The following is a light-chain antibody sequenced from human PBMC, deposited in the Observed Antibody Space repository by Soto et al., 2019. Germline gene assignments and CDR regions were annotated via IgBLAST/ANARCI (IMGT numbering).Light chain of an antibody. Sequence: DIQMTQSPSSLSASVGDRVTITCRASQSISSNLNWYQQKPGEAPKLLIYVASSLQSGVPSRFSGRESWTDYTLTISSLQPDDFATYYCQQSYSTPYTFGQGTKLEIK. CDR1: QSISSN. V-gene: IGKV1-39*01. CDR3: QQSYSTPYT. CDR2: VAS. J-gene: IGKJ2*01.